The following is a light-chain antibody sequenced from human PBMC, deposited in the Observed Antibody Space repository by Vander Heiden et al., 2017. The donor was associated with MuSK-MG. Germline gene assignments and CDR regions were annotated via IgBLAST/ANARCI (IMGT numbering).Light chain of an antibody. CDR2: ATS. Sequence: EIVLTQYPGTLSLSPGDSANLHCRAGQSVLGGYLAWYHQRPGQAPTLLIYATSSWATGIPYRFSGSGSGTDFTLTISRLEPEDSGVYYCQHYSSSPWTFGQGTKVEIK. CDR3: QHYSSSPWT. J-gene: IGKJ1*01. V-gene: IGKV3-20*01. CDR1: QSVLGGY.